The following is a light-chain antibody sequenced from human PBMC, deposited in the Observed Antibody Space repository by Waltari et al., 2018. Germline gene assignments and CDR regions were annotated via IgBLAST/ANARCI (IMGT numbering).Light chain of an antibody. CDR3: SSYTGSSTDV. J-gene: IGLJ1*01. Sequence: QSALTQPASVSGSPGQSITISCTGTSSDVGGYNYVSWYQQHPGKAPKLMIYEVSNRPAGVSNRFSGSKAGNTASLTISGRQAEDEADYYCSSYTGSSTDVFGTGTKVTVL. CDR1: SSDVGGYNY. CDR2: EVS. V-gene: IGLV2-14*01.